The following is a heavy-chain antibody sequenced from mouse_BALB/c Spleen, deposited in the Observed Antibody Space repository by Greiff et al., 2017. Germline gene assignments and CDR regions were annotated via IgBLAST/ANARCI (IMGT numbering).Heavy chain of an antibody. CDR2: IDPENGDT. D-gene: IGHD1-1*01. CDR1: GFNIKDYY. CDR3: NIYYGSSYED. Sequence: EVMLVESGAELVRSGASVKLSCTASGFNIKDYYMHWVKQRPEQGLEWIGWIDPENGDTEYAPKFQGKATMTADTSSNTAYLQLSSLTSEDTAVYYCNIYYGSSYEDWGQGTLVTVSA. V-gene: IGHV14-4*02. J-gene: IGHJ3*01.